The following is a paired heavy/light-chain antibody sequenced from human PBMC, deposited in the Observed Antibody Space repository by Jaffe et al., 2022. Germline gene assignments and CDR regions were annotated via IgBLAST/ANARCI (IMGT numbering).Light chain of an antibody. CDR1: ALPKQY. Sequence: SYELTQPPSVSVSPGQTARITCSGDALPKQYAYWYQQKPGQAPVLVIYKDSERPSGIPERFSGSSSGTTVTLTISGVQAEDEADYYCQSADSSGTYQVVFGGGTKLTVL. J-gene: IGLJ2*01. V-gene: IGLV3-25*03. CDR3: QSADSSGTYQVV. CDR2: KDS.
Heavy chain of an antibody. CDR2: IYWDDDK. CDR1: GFSLSTSGVG. CDR3: AHTTPVDIVATITLGNWFDP. D-gene: IGHD5-12*01. V-gene: IGHV2-5*02. J-gene: IGHJ5*02. Sequence: QITLKESGPTLVKPTQTLTLTCTFSGFSLSTSGVGVGWIRQPPGKALEWLALIYWDDDKRYSPSLKSRLTITKDTSKNQVVLTMTNMDPVDTATYYCAHTTPVDIVATITLGNWFDPWGQGTLVTVSS.